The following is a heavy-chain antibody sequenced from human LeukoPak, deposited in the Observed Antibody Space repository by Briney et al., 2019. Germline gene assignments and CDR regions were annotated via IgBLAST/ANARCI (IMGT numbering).Heavy chain of an antibody. D-gene: IGHD1-26*01. V-gene: IGHV1-69*06. CDR1: GGTFSSYA. J-gene: IGHJ6*03. CDR2: IVPIFGTA. Sequence: GASVKVSCKASGGTFSSYAISWVRQAPGQGLEWMGGIVPIFGTANYAQKFQGRVTITADKSTSTAYMELSSLRSEDTAVYYCARVRAPNSGSFHYYYYMDVWGKGTTVTVSS. CDR3: ARVRAPNSGSFHYYYYMDV.